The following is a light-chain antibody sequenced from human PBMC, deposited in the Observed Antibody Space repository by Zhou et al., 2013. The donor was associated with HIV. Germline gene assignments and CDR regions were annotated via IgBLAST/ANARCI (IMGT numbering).Light chain of an antibody. CDR1: QGISNY. CDR3: QQYFDWPPWT. J-gene: IGKJ1*01. V-gene: IGKV1-27*01. CDR2: GAS. Sequence: DIQMTQSPSSLSASVGDRVTITCRASQGISNYLAWYQQKPGKGPNLLIYGASTLQSGVPSRFSGSGSGTEFTLTITSLQTEDFAVYHCQQYFDWPPWTFGQGTKVEV.